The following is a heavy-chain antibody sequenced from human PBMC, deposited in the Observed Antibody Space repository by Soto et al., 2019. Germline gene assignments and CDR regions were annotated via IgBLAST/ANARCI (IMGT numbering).Heavy chain of an antibody. Sequence: GGSLRLSCAASGFTFSSYAMHWVRQAPGKGLEWVAVISYDGSNKYYADYVKGRFTISRDNSKNTLKLQMNSLRAEDKAVYYCARDFNILTGSPDYWGQGTLVTVSS. CDR1: GFTFSSYA. CDR3: ARDFNILTGSPDY. CDR2: ISYDGSNK. D-gene: IGHD3-9*01. V-gene: IGHV3-30-3*01. J-gene: IGHJ4*02.